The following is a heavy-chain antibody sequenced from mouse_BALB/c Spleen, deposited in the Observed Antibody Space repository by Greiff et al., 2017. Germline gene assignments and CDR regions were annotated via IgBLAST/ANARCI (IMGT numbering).Heavy chain of an antibody. CDR3: ARYRLLRRAMDY. Sequence: EVMLVESGPGLVKPSQSLSLTCTVTGYSITSDYAWNWIRQFPGNKLEWMGYISYSGSTSYNPSLKSRISITRDTSKNQFFLQLNSVTTEDTATYYCARYRLLRRAMDYWGQGTSVTVSS. V-gene: IGHV3-2*02. J-gene: IGHJ4*01. CDR2: ISYSGST. CDR1: GYSITSDYA. D-gene: IGHD1-1*01.